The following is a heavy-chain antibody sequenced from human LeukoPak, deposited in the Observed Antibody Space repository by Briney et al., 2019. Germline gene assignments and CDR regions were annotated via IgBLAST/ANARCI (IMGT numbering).Heavy chain of an antibody. CDR1: GGSVSSGSYY. D-gene: IGHD3-10*01. CDR2: IYYSGST. Sequence: SETLSLTCTVSGGSVSSGSYYWSWIRQPPGKGLEWIGYIYYSGSTNYNPSLKSRVTISVDTSKNQFSLKLSSVTAADTAVYYCVRGRAWFDPWGQGTLVTVSS. V-gene: IGHV4-61*01. CDR3: VRGRAWFDP. J-gene: IGHJ5*02.